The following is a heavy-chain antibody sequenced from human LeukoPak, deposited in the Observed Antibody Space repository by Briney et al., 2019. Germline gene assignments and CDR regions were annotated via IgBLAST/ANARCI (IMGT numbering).Heavy chain of an antibody. D-gene: IGHD1-26*01. CDR2: IIPIFGTA. V-gene: IGHV1-69*13. J-gene: IGHJ3*02. CDR1: GGTFSSYA. Sequence: GASVKVSCKASGGTFSSYAISWVRQAPGQGLEWMGGIIPIFGTANYAQKFQGRVTITADESTSTAYMELSSLRSEDTAVYYCARGDRIVGGYDAFDIWGQGTMVTVSS. CDR3: ARGDRIVGGYDAFDI.